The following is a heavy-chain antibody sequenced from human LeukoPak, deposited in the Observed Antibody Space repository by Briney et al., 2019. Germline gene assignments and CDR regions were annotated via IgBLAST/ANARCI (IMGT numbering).Heavy chain of an antibody. V-gene: IGHV3-30*02. D-gene: IGHD2-2*01. CDR3: AKQGLVPATAGD. CDR1: GFTFSTSV. Sequence: GGSLRLSCAASGFTFSTSVMHWVRQAPGKGLEGLSFIRFDGSEKYYADSVKARFSISRDNSMNTLYLQMNSLRPEDTAVYYCAKQGLVPATAGDWGQGTLVTVSS. CDR2: IRFDGSEK. J-gene: IGHJ4*02.